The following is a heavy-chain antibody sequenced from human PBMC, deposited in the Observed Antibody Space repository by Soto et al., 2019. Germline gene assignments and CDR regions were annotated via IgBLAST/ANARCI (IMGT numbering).Heavy chain of an antibody. CDR1: GFTFNSHG. J-gene: IGHJ6*02. CDR2: ISYEGSNN. CDR3: ARGAEYQLLSRDYFYGMDV. Sequence: GGSLRLSCGASGFTFNSHGMHWVRQAPGKGLEWVAVISYEGSNNFYAESVKGRFTISRDNSKNTLYLQMNSLRREDTAVYYCARGAEYQLLSRDYFYGMDVWGQGTTVTVSS. D-gene: IGHD2-2*01. V-gene: IGHV3-30*03.